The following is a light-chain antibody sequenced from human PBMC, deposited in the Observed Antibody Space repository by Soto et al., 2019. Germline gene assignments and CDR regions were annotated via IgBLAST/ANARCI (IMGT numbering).Light chain of an antibody. CDR3: QHHNDWPPTWT. J-gene: IGKJ1*01. CDR2: GAS. CDR1: QSVSSK. Sequence: EIVMTQSPATLSVSPGERNILSCRASQSVSSKLAWYQQKPGQAPRVLIYGASTRATGIPARFSGSGSGTEFTLTISSLQTEDFAVYYCQHHNDWPPTWTFGQGTKV. V-gene: IGKV3-15*01.